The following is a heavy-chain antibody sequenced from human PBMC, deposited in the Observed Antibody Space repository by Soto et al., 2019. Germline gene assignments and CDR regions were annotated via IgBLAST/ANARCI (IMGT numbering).Heavy chain of an antibody. J-gene: IGHJ4*02. CDR1: GFTFSSYA. D-gene: IGHD3-3*01. CDR2: ISGSGGST. Sequence: HPGGSLRLSCAASGFTFSSYAMSWVRQAPGKGLEWVSAISGSGGSTYYADSVKGRFTISRDNSKNTLYLQMNSLRAEDTAVYYCAKARAQYYDFWSGYPVDYWGQGTLVTVS. V-gene: IGHV3-23*01. CDR3: AKARAQYYDFWSGYPVDY.